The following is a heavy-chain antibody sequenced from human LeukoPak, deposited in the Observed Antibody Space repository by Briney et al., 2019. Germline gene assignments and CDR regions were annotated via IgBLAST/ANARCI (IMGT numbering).Heavy chain of an antibody. J-gene: IGHJ4*02. CDR2: IIPILGIA. V-gene: IGHV1-69*04. CDR1: GGTFSSYA. CDR3: ARDLGYCTGGSCPALDY. D-gene: IGHD2-15*01. Sequence: SVKVSCKASGGTFSSYAISWVRQAPGQGLEWMGRIIPILGIANYAQKFQGRVTMTRDTSASTVYMELSSLRSEDTAVYYCARDLGYCTGGSCPALDYWGQGTLVTVSS.